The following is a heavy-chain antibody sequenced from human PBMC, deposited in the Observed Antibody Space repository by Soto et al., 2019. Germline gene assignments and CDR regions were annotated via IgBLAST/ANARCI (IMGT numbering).Heavy chain of an antibody. CDR3: AKVVFPSSFGNYYYGIDV. V-gene: IGHV3-30*18. Sequence: GGALRLSCVAPAFDFQYYVINWVRQAPGRGLEWVTAISSDGKYDLYADSVKGRFTISRDNSKNTVSPQMNSLRSDDTAIYFCAKVVFPSSFGNYYYGIDVWGQGTTVTVSS. D-gene: IGHD3-3*01. CDR1: AFDFQYYV. J-gene: IGHJ6*02. CDR2: ISSDGKYD.